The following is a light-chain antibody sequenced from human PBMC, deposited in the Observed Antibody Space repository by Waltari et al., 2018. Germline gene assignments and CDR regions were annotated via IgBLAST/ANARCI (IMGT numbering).Light chain of an antibody. CDR1: SSNIGNNI. CDR2: RND. CDR3: ATWDGSLNGQV. J-gene: IGLJ3*02. Sequence: QSVLTQPPSASGTPGQTVSISCSGSSSNIGNNIVNWYQQLPGTAPKLLIYRNDKRPSGVPDRFSGSKSGTSASLAISGLQSEDGADDFCATWDGSLNGQVFGGGTKLTVL. V-gene: IGLV1-44*01.